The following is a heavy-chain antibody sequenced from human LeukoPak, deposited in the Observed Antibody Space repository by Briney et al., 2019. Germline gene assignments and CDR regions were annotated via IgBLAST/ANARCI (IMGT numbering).Heavy chain of an antibody. V-gene: IGHV4-59*08. Sequence: SETLSVTCTVSGGSISSYYWSWIRQPPGKGLEWIGYIYYSGSTNYNPSLKSRVTISVDTSKNQFSLKLSSVTAADTAVYYCARSYGQRYFDLWGRGTLVTVSS. J-gene: IGHJ2*01. D-gene: IGHD5-18*01. CDR1: GGSISSYY. CDR3: ARSYGQRYFDL. CDR2: IYYSGST.